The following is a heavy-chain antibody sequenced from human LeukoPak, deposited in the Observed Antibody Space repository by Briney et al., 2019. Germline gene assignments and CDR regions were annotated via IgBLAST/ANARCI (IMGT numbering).Heavy chain of an antibody. CDR2: INPNSGGT. Sequence: ASVKVSCMASGYTFTAYYMHWVRQAPGQGLDWMGWINPNSGGTNYAQKFQGRVTMTRDTSISTAYMDLSRLRSDDTAVYYCARDYYDSSGFGAFDIWGQGRMVTVSS. V-gene: IGHV1-2*02. D-gene: IGHD3-22*01. CDR1: GYTFTAYY. J-gene: IGHJ3*02. CDR3: ARDYYDSSGFGAFDI.